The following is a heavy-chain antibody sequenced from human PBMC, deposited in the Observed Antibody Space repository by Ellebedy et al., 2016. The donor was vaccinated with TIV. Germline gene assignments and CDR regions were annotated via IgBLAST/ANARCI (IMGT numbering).Heavy chain of an antibody. Sequence: GGSLRLXXAASGFTFSSYGMHWVRQAPGKGLEWVAVISYDGSNKYYADSVKGRFTISRDNSKNTLYLQMNSLRAEDTAVYYCAQGTIFSLGEGSSDYWGQGTLVTVSS. V-gene: IGHV3-30*18. D-gene: IGHD3-9*01. CDR3: AQGTIFSLGEGSSDY. CDR1: GFTFSSYG. J-gene: IGHJ4*02. CDR2: ISYDGSNK.